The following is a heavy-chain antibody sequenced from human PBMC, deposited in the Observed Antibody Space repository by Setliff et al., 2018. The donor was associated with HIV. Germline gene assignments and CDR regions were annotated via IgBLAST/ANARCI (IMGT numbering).Heavy chain of an antibody. Sequence: ASVKVSCKASGYTFTGNYIHWVRQAPGQGLEWMGWINCNSGGTYYAQNFQGRVTMTRDTSTNTAFMELRRLNSDDTATYFCVTSPGSFTSVDETEAGDYWGQGTLVTVSS. CDR3: VTSPGSFTSVDETEAGDY. CDR1: GYTFTGNY. D-gene: IGHD6-25*01. V-gene: IGHV1-2*02. J-gene: IGHJ4*02. CDR2: INCNSGGT.